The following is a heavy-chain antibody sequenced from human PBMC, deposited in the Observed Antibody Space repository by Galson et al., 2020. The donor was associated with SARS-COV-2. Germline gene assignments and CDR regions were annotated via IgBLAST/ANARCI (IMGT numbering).Heavy chain of an antibody. Sequence: GGSLRLSCAASGFTFSSYAMHWVRQAPGKGLEWVAVMSRDGFNKYYADSVKGRFTISRDNSKNTLYLQVNSLRAEDTAVYYCARGGYYDILTGDHYYYMYVWGKGTTVTISS. J-gene: IGHJ6*03. CDR3: ARGGYYDILTGDHYYYMYV. D-gene: IGHD3-9*01. CDR2: MSRDGFNK. V-gene: IGHV3-30*04. CDR1: GFTFSSYA.